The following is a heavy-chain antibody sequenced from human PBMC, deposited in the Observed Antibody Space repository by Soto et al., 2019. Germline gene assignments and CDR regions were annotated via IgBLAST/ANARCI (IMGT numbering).Heavy chain of an antibody. D-gene: IGHD1-1*01. CDR2: INHSGSP. CDR3: ATANWSHHYFDP. V-gene: IGHV4-34*01. CDR1: GGSFSGYY. Sequence: SETLSLTCAVYGGSFSGYYWSWLRQPPGKGLEWIGEINHSGSPNYNPSLKSRVTISVDTSKNQFSLKMTSITAADTAVYYCATANWSHHYFDPWGQGTLVTVS. J-gene: IGHJ5*02.